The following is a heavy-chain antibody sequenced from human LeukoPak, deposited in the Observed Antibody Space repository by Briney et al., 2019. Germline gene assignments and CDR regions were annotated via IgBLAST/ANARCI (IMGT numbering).Heavy chain of an antibody. J-gene: IGHJ4*02. V-gene: IGHV4-38-2*02. D-gene: IGHD3-16*02. CDR1: GYSISSGYY. Sequence: SETLSLTCTVSGYSISSGYYWGWIRQPPGKGLEWIGSIYHSGSTNYNPSLKSRVTISVDTSKNQFSLKLSSVTAADTAVYYCARVTDYVWGSYRSAFDYWGQGTLVTVSS. CDR2: IYHSGST. CDR3: ARVTDYVWGSYRSAFDY.